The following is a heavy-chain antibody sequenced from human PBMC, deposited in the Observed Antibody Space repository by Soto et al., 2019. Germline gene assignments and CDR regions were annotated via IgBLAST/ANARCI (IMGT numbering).Heavy chain of an antibody. V-gene: IGHV4-31*03. Sequence: SETLSLTCTVSGGSISSGGYYWSWIRQHPGKGLEWIGYIYYSGSTYYNPSLKSRVTISVDTSKNQFSLKLSSVTAADTAVYYCARGDCSGGSCPIDYWGQGTLVTVS. CDR3: ARGDCSGGSCPIDY. CDR2: IYYSGST. CDR1: GGSISSGGYY. D-gene: IGHD2-15*01. J-gene: IGHJ4*02.